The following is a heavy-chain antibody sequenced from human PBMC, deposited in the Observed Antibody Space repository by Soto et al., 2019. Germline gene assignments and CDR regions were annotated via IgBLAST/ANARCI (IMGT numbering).Heavy chain of an antibody. D-gene: IGHD2-8*01. Sequence: QVQLQESGSGLLKPSQTLSLDCSVSGDSLRRGFHHWSWIRQTPGKGLQLIGYIDTNGDTHYDPSLRNRLNMSIVTTESRFSLKVTSVTAADTAVYYCARSTAYYCPNDKCGFFFDHWGQGALVTVTS. J-gene: IGHJ4*02. CDR2: IDTNGDT. CDR3: ARSTAYYCPNDKCGFFFDH. V-gene: IGHV4-31*03. CDR1: GDSLRRGFHH.